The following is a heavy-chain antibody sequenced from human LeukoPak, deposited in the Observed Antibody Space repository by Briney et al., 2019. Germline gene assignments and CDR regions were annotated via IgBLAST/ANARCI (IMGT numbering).Heavy chain of an antibody. CDR2: IKRDGSKK. D-gene: IGHD4-17*01. J-gene: IGHJ5*02. V-gene: IGHV3-7*05. Sequence: GGSLRLSCAASGFTFSSFWMTWVRQAPGKGLEWVAKIKRDGSKKYYVDSVKGRFTISRDNTKNSLFLQMNSLRDEDTAVYYYAREHYNYGVKSWFDPWGQGTLVTVSS. CDR3: AREHYNYGVKSWFDP. CDR1: GFTFSSFW.